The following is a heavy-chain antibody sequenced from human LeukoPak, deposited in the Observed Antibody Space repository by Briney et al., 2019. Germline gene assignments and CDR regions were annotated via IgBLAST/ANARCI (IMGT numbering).Heavy chain of an antibody. V-gene: IGHV4-4*02. CDR3: ARSPSGGGKDAFDI. Sequence: PSGTLSLTCAVSGGSISSSNWWSWVRQPPGKGLEWIGEIYHSGSTNYNPSLKSRVTISVDTSKNHFSLRLSSVTAADTAVYYCARSPSGGGKDAFDIWGQGTMVAVSS. J-gene: IGHJ3*02. D-gene: IGHD2-2*01. CDR2: IYHSGST. CDR1: GGSISSSNW.